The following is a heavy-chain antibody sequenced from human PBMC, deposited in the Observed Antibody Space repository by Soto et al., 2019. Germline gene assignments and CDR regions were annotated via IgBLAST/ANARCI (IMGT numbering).Heavy chain of an antibody. CDR3: ARCDDPTGWVRLDY. V-gene: IGHV5-51*01. Sequence: PGASRKISCKISGYYFTDYWLGWVRQTPGKGLEWMGIIYPSDSDTRYGPSFQGQVTISADKAINTAYLQWSSLKASDTAIYYCARCDDPTGWVRLDYWGQGTLVTVVS. CDR2: IYPSDSDT. J-gene: IGHJ4*02. D-gene: IGHD3-9*01. CDR1: GYYFTDYW.